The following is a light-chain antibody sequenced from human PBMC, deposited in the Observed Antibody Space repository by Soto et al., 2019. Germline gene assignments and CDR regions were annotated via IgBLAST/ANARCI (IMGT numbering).Light chain of an antibody. Sequence: QSVLTQPASVSGSPGQSITISCTGNSSDVGGYNYVSWYQQHPGKAPKLLIYDVSNRPSGVSNRFSGSKSGNTASLTISGLQAEDESDYYCSSYTSSSPLFGGGTKRTVL. CDR2: DVS. CDR3: SSYTSSSPL. J-gene: IGLJ2*01. V-gene: IGLV2-14*01. CDR1: SSDVGGYNY.